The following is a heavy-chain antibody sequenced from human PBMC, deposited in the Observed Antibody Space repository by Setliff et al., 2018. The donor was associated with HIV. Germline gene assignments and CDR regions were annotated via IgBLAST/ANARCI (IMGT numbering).Heavy chain of an antibody. V-gene: IGHV4-59*03. CDR2: ISYSGLT. Sequence: SETLSLTCTVSGDSISGFYWSWIRKPPGAGLEWIGYISYSGLTNYNPSLKSRVTISMDTSKSQFSLNLRSVTAADTAVYYCATYRMFTGSTRIDYWGQGTLVTVSS. J-gene: IGHJ4*02. CDR3: ATYRMFTGSTRIDY. CDR1: GDSISGFY. D-gene: IGHD3-10*02.